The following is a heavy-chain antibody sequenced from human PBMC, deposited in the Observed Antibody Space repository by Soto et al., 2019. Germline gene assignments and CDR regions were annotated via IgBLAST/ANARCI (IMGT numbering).Heavy chain of an antibody. Sequence: PGGSLRLSCAASGFTFSSYAMHWVRQAPGKGLEWVAVISYDGSNKYYADSVKGRFTISRDNSKNTLYLQMNSLRAEDTAVYYCAREDAATIFGVVITPYYYYGMDVWGQGTTVTVSS. V-gene: IGHV3-30-3*01. CDR3: AREDAATIFGVVITPYYYYGMDV. CDR1: GFTFSSYA. D-gene: IGHD3-3*01. CDR2: ISYDGSNK. J-gene: IGHJ6*02.